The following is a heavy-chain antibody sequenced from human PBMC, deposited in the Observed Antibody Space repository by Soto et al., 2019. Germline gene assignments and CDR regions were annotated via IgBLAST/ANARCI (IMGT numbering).Heavy chain of an antibody. D-gene: IGHD4-4*01. J-gene: IGHJ6*02. CDR2: ISAYNGNT. CDR1: GYTFTSDG. V-gene: IGHV1-18*01. CDR3: ARAWGTTVTTSPSYYYYGMDV. Sequence: GASVKVSCKASGYTFTSDGIGWVRQAPGQGLEWMGWISAYNGNTNYAQKLQGRVTMTTDTSTSTAYMELRSLRSDDTAVYYCARAWGTTVTTSPSYYYYGMDVWGQGTTVTVSS.